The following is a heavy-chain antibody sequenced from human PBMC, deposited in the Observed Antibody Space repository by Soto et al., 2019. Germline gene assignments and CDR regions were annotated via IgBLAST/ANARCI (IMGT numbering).Heavy chain of an antibody. D-gene: IGHD3-10*01. J-gene: IGHJ5*02. CDR3: ARWSGASGSYTVCTS. CDR2: INPKRGDT. V-gene: IGHV1-2*02. CDR1: GYTFTDYF. Sequence: VSVKVSCKASGYTFTDYFVHWVRQAPGQGLEWMGYINPKRGDTKFAPKFQGRVTLTRDTSITTAYMDLRRLTSDDTAVYYCARWSGASGSYTVCTSWGPGTLVTVS.